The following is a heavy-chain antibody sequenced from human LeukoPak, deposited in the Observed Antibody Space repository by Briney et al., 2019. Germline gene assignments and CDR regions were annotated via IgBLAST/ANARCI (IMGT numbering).Heavy chain of an antibody. CDR1: GFTFSSYW. CDR3: ARISYSSGWPSFDY. CDR2: IHSGGST. D-gene: IGHD6-19*01. J-gene: IGHJ4*02. V-gene: IGHV3-66*01. Sequence: GGSLRLSCAASGFTFSSYWMHWVRQVPGKGLEWVSVIHSGGSTYYADSVKGRFTISRDNAKNTLYVQMNSLRAEDTAVYYCARISYSSGWPSFDYWGQGTLVTVSS.